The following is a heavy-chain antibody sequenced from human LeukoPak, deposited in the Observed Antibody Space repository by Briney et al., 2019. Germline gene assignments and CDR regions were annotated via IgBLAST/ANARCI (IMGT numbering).Heavy chain of an antibody. Sequence: SQTLSLTCTVSGGSISNGSYYWSWIRQPAGKGLEWIGRIYTSGSTNYNPSLKSRVTISVDTSKNQFSLKLSSVTAADTAVYYCARLSTVVAFDPWGQGTLVTVSS. D-gene: IGHD4-23*01. J-gene: IGHJ5*02. CDR2: IYTSGST. CDR3: ARLSTVVAFDP. V-gene: IGHV4-61*02. CDR1: GGSISNGSYY.